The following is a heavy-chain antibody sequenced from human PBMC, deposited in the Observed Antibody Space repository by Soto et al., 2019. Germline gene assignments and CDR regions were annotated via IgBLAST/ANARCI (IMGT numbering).Heavy chain of an antibody. Sequence: QVQLVQSGAEVKQPGASVRVSCKASGNTHTIYFIHWLRQAPGQGLEWMGWINSVSGGTNYAPRFRGRVSMTRDTSSATAFMDVSGLRSDDTAVYYCARGGSYYAHWGQGTLVTVSS. CDR1: GNTHTIYF. J-gene: IGHJ4*02. D-gene: IGHD3-16*01. CDR3: ARGGSYYAH. CDR2: INSVSGGT. V-gene: IGHV1-2*02.